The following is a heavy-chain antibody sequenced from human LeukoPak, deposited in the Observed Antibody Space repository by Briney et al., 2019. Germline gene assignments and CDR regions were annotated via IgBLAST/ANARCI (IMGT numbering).Heavy chain of an antibody. V-gene: IGHV3-33*01. D-gene: IGHD3-22*01. Sequence: GGSLRLSCAASGFTFSSYGMHWVRQAPGKGLEWVAVIWYDGSNKYYADSVKGRFTISRDNSKNTLYLQMNSLRAEDTAVYYCATDRGVVVVMYSYWGQGTLVTVSS. CDR1: GFTFSSYG. CDR3: ATDRGVVVVMYSY. CDR2: IWYDGSNK. J-gene: IGHJ4*02.